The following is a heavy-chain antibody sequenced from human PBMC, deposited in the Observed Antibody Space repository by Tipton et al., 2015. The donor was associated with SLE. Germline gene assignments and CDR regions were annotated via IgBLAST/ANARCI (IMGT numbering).Heavy chain of an antibody. J-gene: IGHJ3*02. D-gene: IGHD6-13*01. Sequence: TLSLTCTVSGGSVTSSSYHWGWIRQSPGKGLEWIGNLDYSGTTYYNPSLQRRVTISLDTSTNRLSLKLSSVIAADTAVYYCVAGSSGGAFDIWGQGTMVTVSS. CDR2: LDYSGTT. V-gene: IGHV4-39*07. CDR3: VAGSSGGAFDI. CDR1: GGSVTSSSYH.